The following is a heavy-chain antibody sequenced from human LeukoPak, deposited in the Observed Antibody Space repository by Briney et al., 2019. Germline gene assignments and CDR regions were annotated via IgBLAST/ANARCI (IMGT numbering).Heavy chain of an antibody. D-gene: IGHD2-15*01. CDR1: GFTFSSYW. V-gene: IGHV3-74*01. CDR3: ARRIQVVAPYYCDY. Sequence: GGSLRLSCTASGFTFSSYWMHWVRQAPGKGLVWVSRINSDGGSTSYADSVKGRFTISRDNAKNTLYLQMNSLRAEDTAVYYCARRIQVVAPYYCDYCSQGTLLTVSS. CDR2: INSDGGST. J-gene: IGHJ4*02.